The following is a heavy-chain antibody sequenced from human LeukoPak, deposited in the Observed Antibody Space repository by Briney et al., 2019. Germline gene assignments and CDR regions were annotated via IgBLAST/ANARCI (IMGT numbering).Heavy chain of an antibody. CDR2: ISAYNGNT. CDR1: GYTFTSYG. Sequence: ASVKVSCKASGYTFTSYGISWMRQAPGQGLEWMGWISAYNGNTNYAQKLQGRVTMTTDTSTSTAYMELRSLRSDDTAVYYCARERGTMVRGSRAFDIWGQGTMVTVSS. D-gene: IGHD3-10*01. J-gene: IGHJ3*02. V-gene: IGHV1-18*01. CDR3: ARERGTMVRGSRAFDI.